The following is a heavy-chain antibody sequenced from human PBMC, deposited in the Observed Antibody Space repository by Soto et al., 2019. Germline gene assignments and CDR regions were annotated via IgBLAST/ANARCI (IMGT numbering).Heavy chain of an antibody. V-gene: IGHV4-59*08. CDR1: GGSISNYY. Sequence: SETLSLTCSISGGSISNYYWSWIRQPPGKGLEWIGYIYYSGSTNYDPSLKSRVTISVDTSKNQFSLKLSSVTAAATAVYYFRSNYDSWGQGTMVPVCS. J-gene: IGHJ4*02. CDR2: IYYSGST. CDR3: RSNYDS.